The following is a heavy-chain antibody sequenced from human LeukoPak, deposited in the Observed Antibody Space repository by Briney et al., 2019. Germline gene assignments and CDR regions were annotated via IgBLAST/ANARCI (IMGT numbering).Heavy chain of an antibody. D-gene: IGHD3-10*01. J-gene: IGHJ4*02. CDR2: THSSGGT. CDR3: ARDLGGSGSY. Sequence: GGSLRLSCAASGFTGSHNYMSWVRQAPGKGLEWVSATHSSGGTYYADSVKGRFTISRDNAKNTPYLQMNSLRAEDTAVYYCARDLGGSGSYWGQGTLVTVSS. V-gene: IGHV3-53*01. CDR1: GFTGSHNY.